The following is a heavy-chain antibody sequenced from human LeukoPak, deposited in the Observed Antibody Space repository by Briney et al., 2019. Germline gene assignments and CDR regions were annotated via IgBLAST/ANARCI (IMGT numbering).Heavy chain of an antibody. J-gene: IGHJ5*02. CDR3: AREMALVVPAGAGHP. V-gene: IGHV3-48*04. CDR1: GFTFSSYS. D-gene: IGHD2-2*01. Sequence: GGSLRLSCAASGFTFSSYSMNWVRQAPGKGLEWVSYISSSSSTIYYADSVKGRFTISRDNAKNSLYLQMNSLRAEDTAVYYCAREMALVVPAGAGHPWGQGTLVTVSS. CDR2: ISSSSSTI.